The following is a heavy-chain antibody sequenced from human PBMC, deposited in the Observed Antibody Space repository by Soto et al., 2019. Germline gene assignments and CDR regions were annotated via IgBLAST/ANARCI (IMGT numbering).Heavy chain of an antibody. CDR2: IYPDDSNT. V-gene: IGHV5-51*01. J-gene: IGHJ4*02. Sequence: EVQLVQSGAEVKKPGESLQISCKGSGYSFPKYWIGWVRQVPGKGLEWMGIIYPDDSNTIYSPSFQGQVTLSADKSISTAYLQWSSLKPSDTAMYYCARHTGGSGGTSEIDYWGQGTLVTLSS. CDR1: GYSFPKYW. D-gene: IGHD3-16*01. CDR3: ARHTGGSGGTSEIDY.